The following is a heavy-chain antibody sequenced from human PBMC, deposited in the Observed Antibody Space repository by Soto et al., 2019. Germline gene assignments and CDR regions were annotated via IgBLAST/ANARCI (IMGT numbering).Heavy chain of an antibody. Sequence: PGGSLRLSCAASGFTFSSYWMSWVRQAPGKGLEWVANIKQDGSEKYYVDSVKGRFTISRDNAKNSLYLQTNSLRAEDTAVYYCARDLEEMAILYYYYYGMDVWGQGTTVTVSS. CDR3: ARDLEEMAILYYYYYGMDV. J-gene: IGHJ6*02. CDR1: GFTFSSYW. CDR2: IKQDGSEK. V-gene: IGHV3-7*03. D-gene: IGHD2-21*01.